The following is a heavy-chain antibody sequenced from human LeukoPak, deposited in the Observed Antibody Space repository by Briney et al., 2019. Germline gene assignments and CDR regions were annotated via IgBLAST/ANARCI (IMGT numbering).Heavy chain of an antibody. Sequence: GRSLRLSCAASGFTFDDYAMHWVRQAPGKGLERVSGISWNSGSIGYADSVKGRFTISRDNAKNSLYLQMNSLRAEDTALYYCAKDESTGYYYYYGMDVWGQGTTVTVSS. V-gene: IGHV3-9*01. CDR2: ISWNSGSI. CDR1: GFTFDDYA. CDR3: AKDESTGYYYYYGMDV. J-gene: IGHJ6*02.